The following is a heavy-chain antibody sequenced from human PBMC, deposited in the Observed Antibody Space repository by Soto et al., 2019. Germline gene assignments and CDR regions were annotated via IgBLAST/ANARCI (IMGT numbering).Heavy chain of an antibody. CDR3: ARSQGFWSGYYS. Sequence: TSETLSLTCTVSGGSISSGDYYWSWIRQPPGKGLEWIGYIYYSGSTYYNPSLKSRVTISVDTSKNQFSLKLSSVTTADTAVYYCARSQGFWSGYYSWGQGTLVTVSS. CDR1: GGSISSGDYY. D-gene: IGHD3-3*01. J-gene: IGHJ4*02. V-gene: IGHV4-30-4*01. CDR2: IYYSGST.